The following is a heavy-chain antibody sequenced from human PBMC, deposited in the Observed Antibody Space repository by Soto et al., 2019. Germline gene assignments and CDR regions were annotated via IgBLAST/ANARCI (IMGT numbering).Heavy chain of an antibody. CDR2: IYYSGST. CDR3: ASDRSSGWEQGYGMDV. J-gene: IGHJ6*02. V-gene: IGHV4-59*01. CDR1: GGSISTYY. Sequence: SETLSLTCTVSGGSISTYYWSWIRQPPGKGLEWIGYIYYSGSTSYNPSLKSRVTISVDTSKNQFSLKLRSVTAADTAVYYCASDRSSGWEQGYGMDVWGQGTTVTVSS. D-gene: IGHD6-19*01.